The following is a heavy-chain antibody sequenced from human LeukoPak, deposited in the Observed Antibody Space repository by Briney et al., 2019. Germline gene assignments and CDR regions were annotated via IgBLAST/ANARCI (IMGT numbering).Heavy chain of an antibody. J-gene: IGHJ5*02. Sequence: PGRSLRLSREGSGYTFSYYFMYWVRQAPGKELEWVAAISDDGTSEHYADSVKGRFTISRDNSKNALYPQMNRLRTEDTAVYYCARVRAYPYISSPRHWFNPWGQGALVTVSS. CDR3: ARVRAYPYISSPRHWFNP. V-gene: IGHV3-30*04. D-gene: IGHD3-9*01. CDR1: GYTFSYYF. CDR2: ISDDGTSE.